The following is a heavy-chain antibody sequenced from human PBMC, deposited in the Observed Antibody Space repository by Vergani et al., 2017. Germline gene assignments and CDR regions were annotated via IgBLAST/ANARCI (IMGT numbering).Heavy chain of an antibody. CDR1: GYSITNYW. CDR3: AKTHDFSSLYSSYNWFDP. J-gene: IGHJ5*02. CDR2: IYAGDSDV. V-gene: IGHV5-51*03. D-gene: IGHD3-3*01. Sequence: EVQLVQSGAEVKKPRESLKISCQGSGYSITNYWIAWVRQRPGKGLEWMGIIYAGDSDVRYSPSFQGQVTMSVDKSLSTAYLQWSSLTASDTATYYCAKTHDFSSLYSSYNWFDPWGQGTQVTVSS.